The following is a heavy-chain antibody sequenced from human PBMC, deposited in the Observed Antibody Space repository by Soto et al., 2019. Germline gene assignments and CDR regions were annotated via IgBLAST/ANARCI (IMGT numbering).Heavy chain of an antibody. CDR2: ISGSGGST. CDR1: GFTFSSYA. Sequence: GGSLRLSCAASGFTFSSYAMGWVRQAPGKGLEWVSSISGSGGSTYYADSVKGRFTISRDNSKNALYLEMNSLRAEDTALYYCAKGYYYDTSGYYPHWGQGPLVTLSS. V-gene: IGHV3-23*01. J-gene: IGHJ4*02. D-gene: IGHD3-22*01. CDR3: AKGYYYDTSGYYPH.